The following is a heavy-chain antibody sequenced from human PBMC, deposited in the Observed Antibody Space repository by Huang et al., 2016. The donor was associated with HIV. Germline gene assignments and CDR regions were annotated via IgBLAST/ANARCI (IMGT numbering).Heavy chain of an antibody. CDR3: AKGPVQWRGSHYFDY. D-gene: IGHD6-19*01. CDR2: ISYDGTNK. J-gene: IGHJ4*02. Sequence: QVQLVESGGGVVQPGRSLRLSCAASGFTFSSYGVHWVRQAAGKVMEWVAVISYDGTNKYYTDSVQGRFTISRDNSKNTLYLQMNSLRAEDTAVYYCAKGPVQWRGSHYFDYWGQGTLVTVSS. CDR1: GFTFSSYG. V-gene: IGHV3-30*18.